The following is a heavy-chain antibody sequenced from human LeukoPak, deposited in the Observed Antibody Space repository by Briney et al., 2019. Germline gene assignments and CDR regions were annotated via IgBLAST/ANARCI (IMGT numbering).Heavy chain of an antibody. CDR2: ISYDGSNK. CDR3: ARAGGIFLYYFDY. J-gene: IGHJ4*02. V-gene: IGHV3-30-3*01. CDR1: GFTFSSYA. Sequence: GGSLRLSCAASGFTFSSYAMHWVRQAPGKELEWVAVISYDGSNKYYADSVKGRFTISRDNSKNTLYLQMNSLRAEDTAVYYCARAGGIFLYYFDYWGQGTLVTVSS.